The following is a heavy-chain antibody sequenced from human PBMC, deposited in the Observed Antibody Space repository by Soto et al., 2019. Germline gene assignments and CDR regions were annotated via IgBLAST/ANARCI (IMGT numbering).Heavy chain of an antibody. CDR3: VSAIFPPVDYYYGMDV. J-gene: IGHJ6*02. CDR1: GPSFGVYC. Sequence: RPERMSRDCAVYGPSFGVYCCNWIRQPPEKGLEWIGEINQSGSTNYNPSLKSRVTISVDTSKNQFSLKLSSVTAADPAVYYCVSAIFPPVDYYYGMDVWGQGTTVTVSS. CDR2: INQSGST. V-gene: IGHV4-34*01. D-gene: IGHD2-21*01.